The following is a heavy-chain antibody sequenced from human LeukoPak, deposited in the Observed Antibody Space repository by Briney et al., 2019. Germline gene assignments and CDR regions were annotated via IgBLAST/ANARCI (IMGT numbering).Heavy chain of an antibody. Sequence: PSETLSLTCTVSGGSITSYYWSWIRQPPGKGLEWMGYIYYSESTNYNPSPKSRVTTSVDSSKNQFSLKLTSVTAADTVVYYCARGGGMGHNYYYMDVWGKGTTVTISS. CDR2: IYYSEST. CDR1: GGSITSYY. D-gene: IGHD5-24*01. V-gene: IGHV4-59*01. CDR3: ARGGGMGHNYYYMDV. J-gene: IGHJ6*03.